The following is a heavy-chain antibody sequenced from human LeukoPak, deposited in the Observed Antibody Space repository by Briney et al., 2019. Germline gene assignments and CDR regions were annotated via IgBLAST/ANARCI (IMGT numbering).Heavy chain of an antibody. D-gene: IGHD6-13*01. J-gene: IGHJ4*02. CDR2: IYYSGST. CDR1: GGSISSYY. CDR3: ARWSYSSSWYVDY. Sequence: SETLSLTCTVSGGSISSYYWSWIRQPPGKGVEWIGYIYYSGSTNYNPSLKRRVTISVDTCKNQFSLKLSSVTAADTAVYYCARWSYSSSWYVDYWGQGTLVIVSS. V-gene: IGHV4-59*01.